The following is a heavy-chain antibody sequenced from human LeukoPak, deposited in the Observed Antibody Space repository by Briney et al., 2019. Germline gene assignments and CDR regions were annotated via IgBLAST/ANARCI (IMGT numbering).Heavy chain of an antibody. CDR3: ARTGGSQGGNY. CDR1: GFTFSSYA. D-gene: IGHD1-26*01. Sequence: AGGSLRLSCAASGFTFSSYAMSWVRQAPGEGREWVSAISGRPGSTYYADSVKGRFTISRDNSKNTLYLQMNSLRAEDTAVYYCARTGGSQGGNYWGQGTLVTVSS. V-gene: IGHV3-23*01. CDR2: ISGRPGST. J-gene: IGHJ4*02.